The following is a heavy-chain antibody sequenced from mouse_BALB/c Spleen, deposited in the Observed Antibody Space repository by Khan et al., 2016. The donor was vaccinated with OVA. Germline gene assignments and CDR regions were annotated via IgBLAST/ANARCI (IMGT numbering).Heavy chain of an antibody. D-gene: IGHD1-1*01. J-gene: IGHJ4*01. CDR3: ARSYDSGIGLYARDY. CDR1: GYTFTSYW. CDR2: ISPGSGSP. V-gene: IGHV1S41*01. Sequence: DLVKPGASVKLSCKASGYTFTSYWINWIKQRPGQGLEWIGHISPGSGSPYFNEMFTVKPTLTVDTSSTTAYLQLSSLSSEDSAFYFCARSYDSGIGLYARDYWGQGTSVTVSS.